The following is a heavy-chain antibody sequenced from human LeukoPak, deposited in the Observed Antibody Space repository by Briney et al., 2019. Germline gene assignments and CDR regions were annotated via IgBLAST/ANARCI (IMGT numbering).Heavy chain of an antibody. CDR1: GYTFRDYY. Sequence: ASVKVSCKASGYTFRDYYINWARQAPGQGLEWMGWINPNSGGTNYAQKFQGRVTMTRDTSISTAYMELSRLRSDDTAVYYCARDLGRTAMVDYWGQGTLVTVSS. D-gene: IGHD5-18*01. CDR2: INPNSGGT. J-gene: IGHJ4*02. CDR3: ARDLGRTAMVDY. V-gene: IGHV1-2*02.